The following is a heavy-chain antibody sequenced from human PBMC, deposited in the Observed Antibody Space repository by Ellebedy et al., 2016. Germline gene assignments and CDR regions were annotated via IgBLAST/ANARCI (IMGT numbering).Heavy chain of an antibody. Sequence: SETLSLTCAVSGGSISSGGYSWSWIRQPPGKGLEWIGYIYNSGSTYYNPSLKSRVTISVDRSKNQFSLKLSSVTAADTAVYYCARRNCGGDCYGMDVWGQGTTVTVSS. CDR3: ARRNCGGDCYGMDV. CDR2: IYNSGST. CDR1: GGSISSGGYS. D-gene: IGHD2-21*01. V-gene: IGHV4-30-2*01. J-gene: IGHJ6*02.